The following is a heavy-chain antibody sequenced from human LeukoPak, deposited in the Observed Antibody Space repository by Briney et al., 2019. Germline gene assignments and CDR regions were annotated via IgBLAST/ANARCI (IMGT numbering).Heavy chain of an antibody. J-gene: IGHJ3*02. CDR3: ARRWRTGPDAFDI. CDR1: GGTLSSYA. Sequence: GASVKVSCKASGGTLSSYAISWVRQAPGQGLEWMGGIIPIFGTANYAQKFQGRVTITADESTSTAYMELSSLRSEDTAVYYCARRWRTGPDAFDIWGQGTMVTVSS. V-gene: IGHV1-69*01. D-gene: IGHD1-1*01. CDR2: IIPIFGTA.